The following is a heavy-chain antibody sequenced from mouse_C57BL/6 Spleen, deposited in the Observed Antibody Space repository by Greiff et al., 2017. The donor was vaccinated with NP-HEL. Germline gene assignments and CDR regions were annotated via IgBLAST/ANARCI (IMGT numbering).Heavy chain of an antibody. J-gene: IGHJ3*01. D-gene: IGHD2-5*01. Sequence: EVKVVESGGGLVKPGGSLKLSCAASGFTFSSYAMSWVRQTPEKRLEWVATISDGGSYTYYPDNVKGRFTISRDNAKNNLYLQMSHLKSEDTAMYYCARDGDYSNPWFAYWGQGTLVTVSA. CDR1: GFTFSSYA. CDR3: ARDGDYSNPWFAY. CDR2: ISDGGSYT. V-gene: IGHV5-4*01.